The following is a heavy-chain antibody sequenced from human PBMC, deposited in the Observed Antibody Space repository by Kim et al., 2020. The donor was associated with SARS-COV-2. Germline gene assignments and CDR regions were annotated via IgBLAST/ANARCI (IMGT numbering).Heavy chain of an antibody. D-gene: IGHD4-17*01. CDR1: GFTVSSNY. CDR3: ASPTVTGHYGY. V-gene: IGHV3-53*01. CDR2: IYSGGST. J-gene: IGHJ4*02. Sequence: GGSQRLSCAASGFTVSSNYMSWVRQAPGKGLEWVSVIYSGGSTYYADSVKGRFTISRDNSKNTLYLQMNSLRAEDTAVYYCASPTVTGHYGYWGQGTLVTVSS.